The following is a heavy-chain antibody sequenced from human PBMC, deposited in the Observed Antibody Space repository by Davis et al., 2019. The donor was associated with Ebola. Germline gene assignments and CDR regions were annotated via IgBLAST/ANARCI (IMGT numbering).Heavy chain of an antibody. CDR3: ARLRVITMVRGVIGWFDP. CDR1: GYSFTSYW. D-gene: IGHD3-10*01. Sequence: KVSCKGSGYSFTSYWIGWVRQMPGKGLEWMGIIYPGDSDTRYSPSFQGQVTISADKSISTAYLQWSSLKASDTAMYYCARLRVITMVRGVIGWFDPWGQGTLVTVSS. J-gene: IGHJ5*02. CDR2: IYPGDSDT. V-gene: IGHV5-51*01.